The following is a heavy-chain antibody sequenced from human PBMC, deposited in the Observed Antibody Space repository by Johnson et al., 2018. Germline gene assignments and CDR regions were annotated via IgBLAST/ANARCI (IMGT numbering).Heavy chain of an antibody. CDR1: GFTFSTYT. D-gene: IGHD1-26*01. CDR3: ARDWGSVGDTLGY. V-gene: IGHV3-21*01. J-gene: IGHJ4*02. CDR2: ISTSSLYI. Sequence: EVQLVESGGGLVKPGGSLRLSCVDSGFTFSTYTMHWVLQAPGKGLEWVSSISTSSLYIYYADSLKGRFTISRDNAKNSLYLQMNSLRAEDTAVYYCARDWGSVGDTLGYWGQGTLVTVSS.